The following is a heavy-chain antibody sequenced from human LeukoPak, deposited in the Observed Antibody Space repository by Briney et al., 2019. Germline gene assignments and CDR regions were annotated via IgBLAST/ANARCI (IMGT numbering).Heavy chain of an antibody. CDR3: AKDDLYGKFDY. CDR1: GFSFSTYG. Sequence: GGSLRLSCAASGFSFSTYGMSWVRQAPGKGLEWASAITSSGGSTYYADSVKGRFTISRDNSKHTMYLQMNSLRAEDTAVYYCAKDDLYGKFDYWGQGTLVTVSS. CDR2: ITSSGGST. V-gene: IGHV3-23*01. J-gene: IGHJ4*02. D-gene: IGHD4-17*01.